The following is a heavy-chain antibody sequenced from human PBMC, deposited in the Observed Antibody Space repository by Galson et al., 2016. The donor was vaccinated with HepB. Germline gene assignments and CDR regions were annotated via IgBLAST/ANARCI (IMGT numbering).Heavy chain of an antibody. CDR3: ARGGTTKNGFDF. D-gene: IGHD1-26*01. CDR1: GGSVSSGGYY. Sequence: TLSLTCTVSGGSVSSGGYYWSWIRQHPGKGLEWIGYIYGSGNTYYNPSLNSRFTISQDTSKNQFSLNVNSVTAADTAVYYCARGGTTKNGFDFWGQGTTVTVSS. V-gene: IGHV4-31*03. J-gene: IGHJ3*01. CDR2: IYGSGNT.